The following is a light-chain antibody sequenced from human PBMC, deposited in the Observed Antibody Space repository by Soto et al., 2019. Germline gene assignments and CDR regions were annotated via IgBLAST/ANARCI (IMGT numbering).Light chain of an antibody. Sequence: QSVLTQPASVSGSPGQSITISCTGTSRDVDVYTSVSWYQQHPGKAPKLMIYDVSTRPSGVSDRFSGSKSGNTASLTISGLQADDEADYYCSSYTGTNKEFFGGGTKLTVL. CDR3: SSYTGTNKEF. V-gene: IGLV2-14*03. CDR1: SRDVDVYTS. CDR2: DVS. J-gene: IGLJ2*01.